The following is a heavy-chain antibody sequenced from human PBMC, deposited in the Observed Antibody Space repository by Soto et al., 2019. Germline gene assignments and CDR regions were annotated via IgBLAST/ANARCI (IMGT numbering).Heavy chain of an antibody. CDR2: ISTDNTHR. V-gene: IGHV1-18*01. CDR3: ARDRPGISVIRAVKTYNYFDP. CDR1: GYNFLTDG. D-gene: IGHD3-10*01. J-gene: IGHJ5*02. Sequence: GASVKVSCKASGYNFLTDGISWLRQAPGRGLEWMGWISTDNTHRNYAQNFQERVTMTTDTSTNTAYMELRSLRSDDTAIYYCARDRPGISVIRAVKTYNYFDPWGQGTLVTVSS.